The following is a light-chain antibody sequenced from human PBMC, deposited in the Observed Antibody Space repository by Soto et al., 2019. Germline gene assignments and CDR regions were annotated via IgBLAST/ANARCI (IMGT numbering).Light chain of an antibody. J-gene: IGLJ1*01. CDR2: EVT. CDR3: CSYAAPSTFV. CDR1: SSDVGSYNL. V-gene: IGLV2-23*02. Sequence: QSALTQPASVSGSPGQSITISCTGTSSDVGSYNLVSWYQQHPGKAPKLMIYEVTKRPSGVSNRFSGSKSGNTASLTISGLQAEDEAEYYCCSYAAPSTFVFGTGTKVTLL.